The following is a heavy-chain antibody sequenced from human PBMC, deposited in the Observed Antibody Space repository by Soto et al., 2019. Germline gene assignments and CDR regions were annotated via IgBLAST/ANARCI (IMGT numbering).Heavy chain of an antibody. D-gene: IGHD3-22*01. J-gene: IGHJ4*02. Sequence: SVKVSCKASGGTFSSYAISWVRQAPGQGLEWMGGIIPIFGTANYAQKFQGRVTITADESTSTAYMELSSLRSEDTAVYYCKAYYDSSGYYNFDYWGQGTLVTVSS. V-gene: IGHV1-69*13. CDR2: IIPIFGTA. CDR1: GGTFSSYA. CDR3: KAYYDSSGYYNFDY.